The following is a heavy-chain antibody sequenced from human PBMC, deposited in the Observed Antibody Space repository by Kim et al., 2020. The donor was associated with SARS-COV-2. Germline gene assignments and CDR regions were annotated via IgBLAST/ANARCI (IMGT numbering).Heavy chain of an antibody. CDR2: ITSVGGTR. D-gene: IGHD1-26*01. V-gene: IGHV3-48*02. CDR1: GCTFSSYG. Sequence: GGSLRLSCAASGCTFSSYGMNWVRQAPGKGLEWVSFITSVGGTRYYADSVKGRFTISRDNAKNSLYLQMNSLRDEDTAVHYCARGYSGYLHGMDVWGQGTTDTVSS. J-gene: IGHJ6*02. CDR3: ARGYSGYLHGMDV.